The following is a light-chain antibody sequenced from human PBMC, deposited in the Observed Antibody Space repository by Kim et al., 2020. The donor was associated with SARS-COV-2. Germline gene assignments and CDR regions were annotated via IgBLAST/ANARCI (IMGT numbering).Light chain of an antibody. V-gene: IGKV3-20*01. J-gene: IGKJ1*01. CDR2: RAS. Sequence: SSNSLAGYQQKPAQAPRLLIYRASDRATGIPDRFTGSGSATDFTLTIDSLEPEDSAVYYCQQYGSSIRTFGQGTKVDIK. CDR1: SSNS. CDR3: QQYGSSIRT.